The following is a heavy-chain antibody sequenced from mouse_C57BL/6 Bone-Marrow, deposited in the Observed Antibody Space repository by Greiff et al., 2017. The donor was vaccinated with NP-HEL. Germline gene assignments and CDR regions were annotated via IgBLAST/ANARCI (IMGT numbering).Heavy chain of an antibody. CDR2: IDPNSGGT. Sequence: VQLQQPGAELVKPGASVKLSCKASGYTFTSYLMHWVKKRPGRGLEWIGRIDPNSGGTKYNEKFKSKATLTVDKPSSTAYMQLNSLTSEDSAVYFCARYYYGSITFDYWGQGTTLTVSS. D-gene: IGHD1-1*01. V-gene: IGHV1-72*01. CDR1: GYTFTSYL. J-gene: IGHJ2*01. CDR3: ARYYYGSITFDY.